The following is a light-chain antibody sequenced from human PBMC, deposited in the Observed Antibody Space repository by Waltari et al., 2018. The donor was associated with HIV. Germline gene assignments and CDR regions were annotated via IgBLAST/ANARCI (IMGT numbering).Light chain of an antibody. CDR2: DAS. V-gene: IGKV3-11*01. CDR3: QQRYSRPLYT. Sequence: EIVLTQSQATRSLSPGERATLSCRASQSINTYLAWYQQKPGQAPRLLIYDASNWATGIPARFTGSGSGTDFTLTISSLQPEDFAVYYCQQRYSRPLYTFGQGTKLEIK. CDR1: QSINTY. J-gene: IGKJ2*01.